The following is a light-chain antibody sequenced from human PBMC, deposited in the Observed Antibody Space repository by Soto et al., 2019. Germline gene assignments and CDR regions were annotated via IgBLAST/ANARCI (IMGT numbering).Light chain of an antibody. Sequence: QSALTQPASVSGSPGQSITISCTGTSSDVGGYNYVSWYQQHPGKAPKLMIYEVSNRPSGVSYRFSGSKSGNTASLTISGGQDEEEADYYCSSYISSSPILVFGGGTKVTVL. CDR3: SSYISSSPILV. J-gene: IGLJ2*01. CDR1: SSDVGGYNY. V-gene: IGLV2-14*01. CDR2: EVS.